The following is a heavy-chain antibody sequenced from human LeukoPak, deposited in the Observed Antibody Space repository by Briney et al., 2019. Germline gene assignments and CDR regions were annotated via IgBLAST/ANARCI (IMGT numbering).Heavy chain of an antibody. V-gene: IGHV1-3*01. CDR2: INAGNGNT. D-gene: IGHD6-13*01. CDR1: GYTFTSYA. Sequence: GASVKVSCTASGYTFTSYAMHWVRQAPGQRLEWMGWINAGNGNTKYSQKFQGRVTITRDTSASTAYMELSSLRFEDTAVYYCARLRRGAAAGPIDYWGQGTLVTVSS. CDR3: ARLRRGAAAGPIDY. J-gene: IGHJ4*02.